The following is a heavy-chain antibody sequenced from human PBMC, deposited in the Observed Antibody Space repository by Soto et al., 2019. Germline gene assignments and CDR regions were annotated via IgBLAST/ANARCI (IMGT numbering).Heavy chain of an antibody. D-gene: IGHD3-10*01. V-gene: IGHV3-7*03. Sequence: EVQLVESGGGLVQPGGSLRLSCAGSEFIFSRYWMSWLRQAPGKGLEWVANIKYDGSEKYYVDSVEGRFTISIDNAKNSLYLQMNSLRADDTAVYYCARDGAYGSGRYTPLYWGQGTLVTVSS. CDR3: ARDGAYGSGRYTPLY. J-gene: IGHJ4*02. CDR1: EFIFSRYW. CDR2: IKYDGSEK.